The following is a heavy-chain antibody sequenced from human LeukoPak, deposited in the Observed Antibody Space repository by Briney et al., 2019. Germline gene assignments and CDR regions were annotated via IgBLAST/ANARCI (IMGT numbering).Heavy chain of an antibody. D-gene: IGHD3-3*01. J-gene: IGHJ5*02. CDR1: GYTFTSYY. CDR2: ISAYNGNT. CDR3: ARDEQVLRFLEWSDNIGGWFDP. V-gene: IGHV1-18*04. Sequence: GASVKVSCKASGYTFTSYYMHWVRQAPGQGLEWMGGISAYNGNTNYAQKLQGRVTMTTGTSTSTAYMELRSLRSDDTAVYYCARDEQVLRFLEWSDNIGGWFDPWGQGTLVTVSS.